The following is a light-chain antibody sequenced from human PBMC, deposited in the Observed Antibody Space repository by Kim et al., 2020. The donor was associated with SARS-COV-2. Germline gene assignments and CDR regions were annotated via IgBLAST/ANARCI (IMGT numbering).Light chain of an antibody. V-gene: IGLV2-14*03. J-gene: IGLJ2*01. CDR2: DVS. CDR1: SSDVGGYKY. CDR3: SSYTSSSTLV. Sequence: GQSITISCTGTSSDVGGYKYVSWYQQQPGKAPQLMIYDVSNRPSGVSNRFSGSKSGNTASLTISGLQAEDEADYYCSSYTSSSTLVFGGGTKVTVL.